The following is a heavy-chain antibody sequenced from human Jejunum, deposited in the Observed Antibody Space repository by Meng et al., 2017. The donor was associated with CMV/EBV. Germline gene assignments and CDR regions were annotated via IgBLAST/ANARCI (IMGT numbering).Heavy chain of an antibody. J-gene: IGHJ4*02. Sequence: VQLVQSGSELKKPGASVKVSCKASGYTFTISAMKWVRQAPGQGLERMGWINTSAGNPTYAQGFTGRFVFSLDTSVSTAYLQISSLKAEDTAVYYCARDKIAVAGITGDYWGQGTLVTVSS. CDR2: INTSAGNP. D-gene: IGHD6-19*01. CDR3: ARDKIAVAGITGDY. CDR1: GYTFTISA. V-gene: IGHV7-4-1*02.